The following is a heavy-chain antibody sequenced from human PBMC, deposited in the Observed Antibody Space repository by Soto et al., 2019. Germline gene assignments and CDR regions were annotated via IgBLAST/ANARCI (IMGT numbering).Heavy chain of an antibody. CDR3: VKGAGWLSEY. CDR2: IKQDGSEK. Sequence: GGSLRLSCAASGFIDINSWMTLVRQAPGKGLEWVANIKQDGSEKYYVDSVKGRFTISRDNAKNSVYLQMNSLRAEDTAVYYCVKGAGWLSEYWGQGTLVTVSS. CDR1: GFIDINSW. J-gene: IGHJ4*02. D-gene: IGHD5-12*01. V-gene: IGHV3-7*04.